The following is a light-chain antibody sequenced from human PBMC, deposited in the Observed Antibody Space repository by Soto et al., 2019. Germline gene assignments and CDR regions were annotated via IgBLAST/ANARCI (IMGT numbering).Light chain of an antibody. Sequence: DIQMTQSPSSLSASVGDRVTITCQASQDISNYLNWYQQKPGKAPKLLIYDASNLETGVPSRFSGSGSETDFTFTISRLQAEDIATYHCQQYDNLTFGGGTKVEIK. J-gene: IGKJ4*01. CDR1: QDISNY. V-gene: IGKV1-33*01. CDR3: QQYDNLT. CDR2: DAS.